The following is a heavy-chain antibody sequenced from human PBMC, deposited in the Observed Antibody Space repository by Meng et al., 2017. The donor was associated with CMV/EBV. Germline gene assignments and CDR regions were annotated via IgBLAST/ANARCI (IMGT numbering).Heavy chain of an antibody. J-gene: IGHJ6*02. CDR2: IYYSGST. CDR1: GGSISSYY. D-gene: IGHD3-3*01. CDR3: ARDNTIFGVDARGMDV. V-gene: IGHV4-39*07. Sequence: SETLSLTCTVSGGSISSYYWGWIRQPPGKGLEWIGSIYYSGSTYYNPSLKSRVTISVDTSKNQFSLKLSSVTAADTAVYYCARDNTIFGVDARGMDVWGQGTTVTVSS.